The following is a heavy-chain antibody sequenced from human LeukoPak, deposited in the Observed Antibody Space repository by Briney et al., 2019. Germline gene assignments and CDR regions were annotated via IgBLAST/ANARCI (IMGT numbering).Heavy chain of an antibody. D-gene: IGHD1-14*01. J-gene: IGHJ6*03. CDR2: IYYSGST. CDR1: GGSISGSSYY. CDR3: ARHGTAPFYYHYYMDV. Sequence: SETLSLTCTVSGGSISGSSYYWGWIRQPPGKGLEWIGSIYYSGSTYYNPSLKSRVTISVDTSKNQFSLKLSSVTAADTAVYYCARHGTAPFYYHYYMDVWGKGTTVTVSS. V-gene: IGHV4-39*01.